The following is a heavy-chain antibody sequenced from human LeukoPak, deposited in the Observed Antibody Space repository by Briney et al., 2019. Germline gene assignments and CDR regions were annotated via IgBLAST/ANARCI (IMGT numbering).Heavy chain of an antibody. CDR2: INHSGST. Sequence: SETLSLTCAVYGGSFSGYYWSWIRQPPGKGLEWIGEINHSGSTNYNPSLKSRATISVDTSKHQFSLKLCSVTAADTAVYYCARGRAGYCDYIWGSYRTTKFFDYWGQGTLVTVSS. CDR3: ARGRAGYCDYIWGSYRTTKFFDY. J-gene: IGHJ4*02. V-gene: IGHV4-34*01. D-gene: IGHD3-16*02. CDR1: GGSFSGYY.